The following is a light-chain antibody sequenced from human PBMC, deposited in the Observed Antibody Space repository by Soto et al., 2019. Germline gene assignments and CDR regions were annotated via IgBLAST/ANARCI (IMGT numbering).Light chain of an antibody. CDR3: NSYAGSIYV. Sequence: QAVLTQIPSASGFSGQSVTISCTGTSIDVSGYKYVSWYQQHPSKDTKLILYEVSKRPSGVLDRFAGSKSGNTASLTVSGLQAEDEADYDCNSYAGSIYVFGTGTKVTVL. CDR1: SIDVSGYKY. J-gene: IGLJ1*01. CDR2: EVS. V-gene: IGLV2-8*01.